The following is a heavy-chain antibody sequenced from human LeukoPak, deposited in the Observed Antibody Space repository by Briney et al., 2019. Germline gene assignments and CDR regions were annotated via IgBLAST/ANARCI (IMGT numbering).Heavy chain of an antibody. CDR2: ISGSGGCT. D-gene: IGHD3-3*01. CDR3: AKDIEELAYYDFWSGYYPPNYMDV. J-gene: IGHJ6*03. Sequence: GGSLRLSGAASGFTFSSYGMGWVRQAPGKGLEGGSAISGSGGCTYYADSVKGRFTISRDNDKDTLHLQMNSPRAEDTAVCHCAKDIEELAYYDFWSGYYPPNYMDVWGKGTTVTVSS. V-gene: IGHV3-23*01. CDR1: GFTFSSYG.